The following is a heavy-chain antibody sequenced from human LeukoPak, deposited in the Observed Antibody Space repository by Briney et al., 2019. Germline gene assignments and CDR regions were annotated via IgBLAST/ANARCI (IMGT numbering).Heavy chain of an antibody. CDR3: ATWGSTSFFDS. Sequence: VASVKVSCKASGGTFSSYVINWVRQAPGQGLEWMGGSLPFSDSTNYAQKFQGRVTITADKFTSTAYMELASLRSADTAIYFCATWGSTSFFDSWGQGTLVTVSS. J-gene: IGHJ4*01. V-gene: IGHV1-69*06. D-gene: IGHD2-2*01. CDR2: SLPFSDST. CDR1: GGTFSSYV.